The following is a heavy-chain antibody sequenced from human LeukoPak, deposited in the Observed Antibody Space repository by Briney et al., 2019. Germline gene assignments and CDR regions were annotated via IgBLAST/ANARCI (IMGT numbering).Heavy chain of an antibody. J-gene: IGHJ5*02. D-gene: IGHD2-15*01. CDR3: ARALKVDIVVVVSSGNNWFDP. CDR1: GYTFTSYY. V-gene: IGHV1-46*01. Sequence: GASVKVSCKASGYTFTSYYMHWVRQAPGQGLAWMGLINPSGGRTSYAQKFQGRVTMTRDTSTSTVYMELSSLRSEDTAVYYCARALKVDIVVVVSSGNNWFDPWGQGTLVTVSS. CDR2: INPSGGRT.